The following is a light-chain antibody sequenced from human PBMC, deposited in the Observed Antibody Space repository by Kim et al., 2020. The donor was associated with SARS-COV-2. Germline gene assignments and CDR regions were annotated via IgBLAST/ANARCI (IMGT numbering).Light chain of an antibody. V-gene: IGKV1-5*01. CDR2: GAS. CDR1: QSIGTW. J-gene: IGKJ1*01. Sequence: DIQMTQSPSTMPASLGDRVTITCRASQSIGTWLAWFQQSPGKAPKVLIYGASALESGVPSRFSGSGSGTEFTLTISSLQPDDFATYDCQHYKRYSVTFGQRNKVDIK. CDR3: QHYKRYSVT.